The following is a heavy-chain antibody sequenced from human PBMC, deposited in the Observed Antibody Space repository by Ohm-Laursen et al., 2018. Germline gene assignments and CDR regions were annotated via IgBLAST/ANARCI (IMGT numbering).Heavy chain of an antibody. D-gene: IGHD2-2*01. J-gene: IGHJ6*02. CDR3: AILNCSSTSCYGVDYYGMDV. CDR1: GYSISSGYY. CDR2: IYHSGST. V-gene: IGHV4-38-2*01. Sequence: GTLSLTCAVSGYSISSGYYWGWIRQPPGKGLEWIGSIYHSGSTHYNPSLKSLVTISVDTSKDRFSLKLSSVTAADTAVYYCAILNCSSTSCYGVDYYGMDVWGQGTTVTVSS.